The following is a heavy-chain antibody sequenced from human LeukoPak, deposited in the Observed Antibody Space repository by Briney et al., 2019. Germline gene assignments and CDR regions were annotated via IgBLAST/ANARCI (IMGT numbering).Heavy chain of an antibody. D-gene: IGHD6-13*01. V-gene: IGHV4-34*01. J-gene: IGHJ4*02. CDR1: GGSFSGYY. Sequence: SETLSLTCAVYGGSFSGYYWSWIRQPPGKGLEWIGEINHSGSTNYNPSLKSRVTISVDTSKNQFSLKLSSVTAADTAVYYCARGAQTSGYSSSWYPYSFDYWGQGTLVTVSS. CDR2: INHSGST. CDR3: ARGAQTSGYSSSWYPYSFDY.